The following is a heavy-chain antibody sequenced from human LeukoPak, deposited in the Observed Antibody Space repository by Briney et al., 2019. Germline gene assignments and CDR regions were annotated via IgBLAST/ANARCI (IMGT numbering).Heavy chain of an antibody. V-gene: IGHV3-11*01. J-gene: IGHJ4*02. CDR2: VSSTGSTI. CDR3: ARDYSNWNFDY. Sequence: GGSLRPSCAASGFTFSDYYMNWIRQAPGKGLEWISYVSSTGSTIYYADSVKGRFTISRDNAKNSLYLQMNSLRAEDTAVYYCARDYSNWNFDYWGQGTLVTVSS. D-gene: IGHD4-4*01. CDR1: GFTFSDYY.